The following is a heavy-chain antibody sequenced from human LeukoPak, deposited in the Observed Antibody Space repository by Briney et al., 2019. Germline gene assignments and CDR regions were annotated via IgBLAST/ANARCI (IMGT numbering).Heavy chain of an antibody. V-gene: IGHV4-38-2*02. D-gene: IGHD5-18*01. CDR1: GYSISSGYY. Sequence: SETLSLTCTVSGYSISSGYYWGWIRQPPGKGLEWIGSIYHSGSTYYNPSLKSRVTMSVDTSKNQFSLKLSSVTAADTAVYYCARGGPFSYGRRNDAFDIWGQGTMVTVSS. J-gene: IGHJ3*02. CDR3: ARGGPFSYGRRNDAFDI. CDR2: IYHSGST.